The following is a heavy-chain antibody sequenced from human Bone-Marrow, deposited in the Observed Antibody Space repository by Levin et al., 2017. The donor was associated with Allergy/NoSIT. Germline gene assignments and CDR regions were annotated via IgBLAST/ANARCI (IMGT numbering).Heavy chain of an antibody. Sequence: GESLKISCTASGFTFGDYAMSWFRQAPGKGLEWVGFIRSKAYGGTTEYAASVKGRFTISRDDSKSIAYLQMNSLKTEDTAVYYCTRNGDEYCSSTSCYLDYWGQGTLVTVSS. V-gene: IGHV3-49*03. CDR3: TRNGDEYCSSTSCYLDY. J-gene: IGHJ4*02. D-gene: IGHD2-2*01. CDR1: GFTFGDYA. CDR2: IRSKAYGGTT.